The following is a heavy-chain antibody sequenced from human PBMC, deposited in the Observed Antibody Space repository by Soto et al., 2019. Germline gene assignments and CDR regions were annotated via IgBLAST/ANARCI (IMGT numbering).Heavy chain of an antibody. V-gene: IGHV3-53*01. J-gene: IGHJ4*02. D-gene: IGHD4-4*01. Sequence: PGGSLRLSCAASGFTISSNYMSWVRQAPGKGLEWVSVIYSGGSTYFADSVKGRFTISRDNSKNTLYLQMNSLRAEDTAVYYCARSVTQRWQQDWGQGTLVTVSS. CDR2: IYSGGST. CDR3: ARSVTQRWQQD. CDR1: GFTISSNY.